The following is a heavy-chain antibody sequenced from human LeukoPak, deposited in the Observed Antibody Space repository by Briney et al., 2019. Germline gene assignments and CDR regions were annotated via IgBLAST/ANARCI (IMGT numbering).Heavy chain of an antibody. V-gene: IGHV4-34*01. CDR3: ARRRFVAARPGDFDY. Sequence: NPSETLSLTCAVYGGSFSGYYWSWIRQPPGKGLEWIGEINHSGSTNYNPSLKSRVTISVDTSKNQFSLKLSSVTAADTAVYYCARRRFVAARPGDFDYWSQGTLVTVSS. D-gene: IGHD6-6*01. CDR1: GGSFSGYY. CDR2: INHSGST. J-gene: IGHJ4*02.